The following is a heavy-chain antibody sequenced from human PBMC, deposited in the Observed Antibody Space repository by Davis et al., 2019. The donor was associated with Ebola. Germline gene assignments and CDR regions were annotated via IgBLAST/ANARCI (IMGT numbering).Heavy chain of an antibody. CDR1: GYAFIGYL. CDR2: INPNSGGT. CDR3: AREIYGYSSSSELGY. D-gene: IGHD6-6*01. V-gene: IGHV1-2*04. J-gene: IGHJ4*02. Sequence: AASVKVSCKASGYAFIGYLIHWVRQAPGQGLEWMGWINPNSGGTNYAQKFQNWVTMTRDTSMSTAYMELSSLTSDDTAVYYCAREIYGYSSSSELGYWGQGTLVTVSS.